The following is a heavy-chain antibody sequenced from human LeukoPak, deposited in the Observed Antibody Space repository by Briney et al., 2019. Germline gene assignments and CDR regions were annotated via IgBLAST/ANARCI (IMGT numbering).Heavy chain of an antibody. J-gene: IGHJ6*03. Sequence: GSLRLSCAASGFTFDDYTMHWVRQTPGKGLEWVSLISWDGAGTYYADSVKGRFTISRDNSKNSLYLQMNSLRADDTALYYCAKSAARLVSDYYYYMDVWGKGTTVTVSS. V-gene: IGHV3-43*01. D-gene: IGHD6-6*01. CDR3: AKSAARLVSDYYYYMDV. CDR2: ISWDGAGT. CDR1: GFTFDDYT.